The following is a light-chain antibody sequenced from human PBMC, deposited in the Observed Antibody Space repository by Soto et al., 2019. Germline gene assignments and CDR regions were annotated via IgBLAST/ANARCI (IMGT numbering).Light chain of an antibody. V-gene: IGLV1-44*01. CDR3: AAWDDSLNGAV. J-gene: IGLJ7*01. CDR1: SSNIGSYT. Sequence: QPVLTQPPSASGTPGQRVTISCSGSSSNIGSYTVNWYQQLPGTAPTLLIYSNNQRPSGVPDRFSGSKSGTSASLAISGLKSEDEADYYCAAWDDSLNGAVFGGGTQLTVL. CDR2: SNN.